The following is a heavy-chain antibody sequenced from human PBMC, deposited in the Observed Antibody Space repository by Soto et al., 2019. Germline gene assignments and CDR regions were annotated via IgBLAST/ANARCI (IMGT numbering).Heavy chain of an antibody. D-gene: IGHD2-15*01. J-gene: IGHJ5*01. CDR2: IYTSGST. V-gene: IGHV4-4*07. CDR1: GGSISSYD. Sequence: XETLSLTCTVSGGSISSYDWSWIRQPAGKGLEWIGRIYTSGSTNYNPSLKSRVTMSVDTSKNQFSLKLSSVTAADTAVYYCARDGRRYCSGGSCEWFDSWGQGTLVTVSS. CDR3: ARDGRRYCSGGSCEWFDS.